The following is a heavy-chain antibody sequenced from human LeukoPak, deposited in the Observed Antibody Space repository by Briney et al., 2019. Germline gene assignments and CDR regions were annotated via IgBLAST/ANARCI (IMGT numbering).Heavy chain of an antibody. J-gene: IGHJ4*02. CDR1: GYTFTSYY. Sequence: GASVKVSCKASGYTFTSYYMHWVRQAPGQGLEWMGIINPSGGSTSYAQKFQGRVTMTRDTSTSTVYMELSSLRSEDTAVYYCARGNLPWFGELLSYYFDYWGQGTLVTVSS. CDR3: ARGNLPWFGELLSYYFDY. V-gene: IGHV1-46*01. D-gene: IGHD3-10*01. CDR2: INPSGGST.